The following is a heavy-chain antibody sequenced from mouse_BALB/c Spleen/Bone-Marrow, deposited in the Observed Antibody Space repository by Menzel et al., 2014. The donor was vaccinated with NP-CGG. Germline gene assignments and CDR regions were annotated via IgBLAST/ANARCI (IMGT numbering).Heavy chain of an antibody. D-gene: IGHD2-14*01. J-gene: IGHJ3*01. CDR3: TRGGRYDEVAY. Sequence: LQQSGPALVRPGVSVKISCKGSSYTFTDYAMHCVKQSHAKSLEWIGVISTYYGNANYNQKFKGKATMTVDKTSSTAYMELARLTSEDSAVYYCTRGGRYDEVAYWGQGTLVTVSA. V-gene: IGHV1-67*01. CDR2: ISTYYGNA. CDR1: SYTFTDYA.